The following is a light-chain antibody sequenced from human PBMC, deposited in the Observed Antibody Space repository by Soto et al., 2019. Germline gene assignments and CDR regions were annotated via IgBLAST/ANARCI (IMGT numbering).Light chain of an antibody. J-gene: IGKJ4*01. CDR3: QQRSNWPLLT. V-gene: IGKV3-11*01. CDR1: QSVSSY. CDR2: DAS. Sequence: EIVLTQSPATLSLSPGERATLSCRASQSVSSYLAWYKQKPGQAPRLLIYDASNRATGIPARFSGSGSGTDFTLTISSLEPEDFAVYYCQQRSNWPLLTFGGGTKVDNK.